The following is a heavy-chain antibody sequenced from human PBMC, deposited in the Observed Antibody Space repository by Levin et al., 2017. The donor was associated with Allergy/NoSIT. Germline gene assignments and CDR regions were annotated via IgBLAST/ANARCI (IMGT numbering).Heavy chain of an antibody. D-gene: IGHD3-22*01. CDR2: ISWNSGST. V-gene: IGHV3-9*01. CDR3: GKDIRSYDSAIDY. CDR1: GFTFDDYA. J-gene: IGHJ4*02. Sequence: PGGSLRLSCAASGFTFDDYAMHWVRQAPGKGLEWVSGISWNSGSTGYADAVKGRFTISRDNAKNSLYLQMNSLRAEDTALYDCGKDIRSYDSAIDYWGQGTLVTVSA.